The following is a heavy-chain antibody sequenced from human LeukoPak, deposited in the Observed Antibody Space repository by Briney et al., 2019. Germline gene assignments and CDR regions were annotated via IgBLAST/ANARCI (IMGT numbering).Heavy chain of an antibody. CDR1: GYTFTGYY. V-gene: IGHV1-2*06. D-gene: IGHD2-2*01. CDR2: INPNSGGT. Sequence: ASVKVSCKASGYTFTGYYMHWVRQAPGQGLEWMGRINPNSGGTNYAQKFQGRVTMTRDTSTSTAYMELRSLRSDDTAVYYCARAYCSSTSCYDARFDPWGQGTLVTVSS. CDR3: ARAYCSSTSCYDARFDP. J-gene: IGHJ5*02.